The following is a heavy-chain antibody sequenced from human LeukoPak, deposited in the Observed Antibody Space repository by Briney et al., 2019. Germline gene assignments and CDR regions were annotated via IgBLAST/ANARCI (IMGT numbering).Heavy chain of an antibody. Sequence: GASVKVSCKVSGYTLTELSMHWVRQAPGKGLEWMGGFDPEDGETIYAQKFQGRVTMTEDTSTDTAYMELSSLRSEDTSVYYCATIQVYSGSYCPAFDIWGQGTMVTVSS. V-gene: IGHV1-24*01. J-gene: IGHJ3*02. CDR2: FDPEDGET. CDR3: ATIQVYSGSYCPAFDI. D-gene: IGHD1-26*01. CDR1: GYTLTELS.